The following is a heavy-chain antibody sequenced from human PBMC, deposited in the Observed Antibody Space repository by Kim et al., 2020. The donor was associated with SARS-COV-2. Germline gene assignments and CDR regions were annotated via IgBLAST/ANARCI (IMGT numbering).Heavy chain of an antibody. CDR2: IIHGGST. Sequence: SETLSLTCTVSGYSITSGYYLGWIRQPPGKGLEWIGNIIHGGSTYYNPSLKSRVTISLDIFKNQFSLQLTSVTAADTALYYCARGDANFAYWGQGTLVTVSS. CDR3: ARGDANFAY. V-gene: IGHV4-38-2*02. J-gene: IGHJ4*02. CDR1: GYSITSGYY.